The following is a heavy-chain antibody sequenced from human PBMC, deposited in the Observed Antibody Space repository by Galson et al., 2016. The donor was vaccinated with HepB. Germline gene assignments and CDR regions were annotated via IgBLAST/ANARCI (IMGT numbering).Heavy chain of an antibody. V-gene: IGHV4-4*02. CDR2: IYHSGST. J-gene: IGHJ4*02. Sequence: SETLSLTCAVSGGSISSSNWWSWVRQPPGKGLEWIGEIYHSGSTNYNPSLKSRVTISVDKSKNQFSLSLRSVTAADTAVYYCARVRGSGWRGGFDFWGQGTLVTVSS. CDR3: ARVRGSGWRGGFDF. CDR1: GGSISSSNW. D-gene: IGHD6-25*01.